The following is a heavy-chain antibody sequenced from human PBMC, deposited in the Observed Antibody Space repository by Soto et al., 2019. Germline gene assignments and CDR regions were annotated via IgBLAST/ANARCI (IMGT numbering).Heavy chain of an antibody. D-gene: IGHD3-3*01. CDR2: INHSGST. CDR3: ARGWRDFWSGYWINYYYYMDV. Sequence: QVQLQQWGAGLLKPSETLSLTCAVYGGSFSGYYWSWIRQPPGKGLEWIGEINHSGSTNYNPSLKSRVTISVDTSKNQFSLKLSSVTAADTAVYYCARGWRDFWSGYWINYYYYMDVWGKGTTVTVSS. J-gene: IGHJ6*03. V-gene: IGHV4-34*01. CDR1: GGSFSGYY.